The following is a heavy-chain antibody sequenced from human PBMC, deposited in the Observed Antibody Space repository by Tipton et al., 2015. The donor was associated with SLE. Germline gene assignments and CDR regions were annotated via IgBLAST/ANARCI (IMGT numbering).Heavy chain of an antibody. V-gene: IGHV3-30*18. Sequence: SLRLSCAASGFTFSSYGMHWVRQAPGKGLEWVAVIWYDGSNRYYVDSVKGRFTISRDNSKNTLYLQMNSLRAEDTAVYYCTKDDPDVGNAPRYFDLLGRGTPVAVSS. CDR3: TKDDPDVGNAPRYFDL. J-gene: IGHJ2*01. D-gene: IGHD3-16*01. CDR2: IWYDGSNR. CDR1: GFTFSSYG.